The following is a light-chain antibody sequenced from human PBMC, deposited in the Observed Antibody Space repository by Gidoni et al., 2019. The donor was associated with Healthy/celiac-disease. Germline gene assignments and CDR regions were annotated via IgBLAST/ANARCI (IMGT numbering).Light chain of an antibody. CDR3: MQALQTPWT. Sequence: DIVMTLSPLSLPVTPGEPASISCRSSQSLLHSNGYNYLDWYLQKPGQAPQLLIYLGSNRASGVPERFSGSGSGTDFTLKISRVEAEDVGVYYCMQALQTPWTFGQGTKVEIK. CDR1: QSLLHSNGYNY. V-gene: IGKV2-28*01. J-gene: IGKJ1*01. CDR2: LGS.